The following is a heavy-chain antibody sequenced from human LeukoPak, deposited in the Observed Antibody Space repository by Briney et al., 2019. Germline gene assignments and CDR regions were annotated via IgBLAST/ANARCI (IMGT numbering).Heavy chain of an antibody. CDR1: GGSFSGYY. V-gene: IGHV4-34*01. J-gene: IGHJ4*02. CDR2: INHSGST. D-gene: IGHD3-22*01. Sequence: SETLSLTCAVYGGSFSGYYWSWIRQPPGKGLEWIGEINHSGSTNYNPSLKSRVTISVDTSKNQFSLKLSSVTAADTAVYYCARDYYDSSGYYPFDYWGQGTLVTVSS. CDR3: ARDYYDSSGYYPFDY.